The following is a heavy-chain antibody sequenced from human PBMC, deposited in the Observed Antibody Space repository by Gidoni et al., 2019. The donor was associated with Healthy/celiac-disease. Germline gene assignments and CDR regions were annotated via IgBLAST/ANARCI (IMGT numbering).Heavy chain of an antibody. J-gene: IGHJ4*02. V-gene: IGHV3-21*01. CDR3: ARDMARWELDY. D-gene: IGHD1-26*01. CDR2: ISSSSSYI. CDR1: GFTFSSYS. Sequence: EVQLVESGGGLVKPGGSLSLACAPSGFTFSSYSMNWVRQAPGKGLEWVSSISSSSSYIYYADSVKGRFTISRDNAKNSLYLQMNSLRAEDTAVYYCARDMARWELDYWGQGTLVTVSS.